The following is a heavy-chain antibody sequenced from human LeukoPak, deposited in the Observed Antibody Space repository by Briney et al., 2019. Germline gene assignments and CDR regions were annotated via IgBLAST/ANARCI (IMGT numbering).Heavy chain of an antibody. CDR1: GGSISSSSYY. J-gene: IGHJ4*02. CDR3: ARSHPLGYCSSTSCLGWNYYFDY. CDR2: IYYSGST. D-gene: IGHD2-2*01. V-gene: IGHV4-39*07. Sequence: SETLSLTCTVSGGSISSSSYYWGWIRQPPGKGLEGIGSIYYSGSTNYNPSLKSRVTISVDTSKNQFSLKLSSVTAADTAVYYCARSHPLGYCSSTSCLGWNYYFDYWGQGSLVTVSS.